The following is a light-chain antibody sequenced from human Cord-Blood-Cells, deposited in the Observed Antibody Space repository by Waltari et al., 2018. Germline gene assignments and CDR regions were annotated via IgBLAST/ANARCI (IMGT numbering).Light chain of an antibody. CDR2: GAS. J-gene: IGKJ4*01. CDR1: QSVSSSY. Sequence: ETVLTQSPGTLPLSPGERATLSCRASQSVSSSYLAWYQQKPGQAPRLLIYGASSRATGIPDRFSGSGSGTDFTLTISRLEPEDFAVYYCQQYGSSPPLTFGGGTKVEIK. CDR3: QQYGSSPPLT. V-gene: IGKV3-20*01.